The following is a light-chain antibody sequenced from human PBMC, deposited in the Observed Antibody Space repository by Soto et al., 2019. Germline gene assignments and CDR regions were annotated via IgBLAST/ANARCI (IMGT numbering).Light chain of an antibody. Sequence: QAVVTQPPSVSAAPGQKVTISCSGSSSNIGGNSVSWYQQLPGTAPKLLIYDDNKRPSGIPDRFSGSKSGTSATLGITGFQTGDEADYYCSSYTSSSTYVFGTGTKLTVL. CDR3: SSYTSSSTYV. V-gene: IGLV1-51*01. CDR1: SSNIGGNS. J-gene: IGLJ1*01. CDR2: DDN.